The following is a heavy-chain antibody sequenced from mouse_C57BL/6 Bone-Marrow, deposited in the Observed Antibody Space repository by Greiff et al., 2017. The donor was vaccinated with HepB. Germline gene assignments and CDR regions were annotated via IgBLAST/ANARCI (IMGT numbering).Heavy chain of an antibody. CDR3: ARGATVVATRRPWFAY. J-gene: IGHJ3*01. Sequence: EVKVEESGPGLVKPSQSLSLTCSVTGYSITSGYYWNWIRQFPGNKLEWMGYISYDGSNNYNPSLKNRISITRDTSKNQFFLKLNSVTTEDTATYYCARGATVVATRRPWFAYWGQGTLVTVSA. V-gene: IGHV3-6*01. CDR1: GYSITSGYY. CDR2: ISYDGSN. D-gene: IGHD1-1*01.